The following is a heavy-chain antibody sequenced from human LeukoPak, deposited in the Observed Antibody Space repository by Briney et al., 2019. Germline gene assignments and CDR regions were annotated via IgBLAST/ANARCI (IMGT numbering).Heavy chain of an antibody. D-gene: IGHD3-10*01. J-gene: IGHJ4*02. V-gene: IGHV3-23*01. CDR1: GFTFSTYA. Sequence: GGSLRLSCAASGFTFSTYAMGWVRQAPGKGLEWVSSIIISGGGTYYADSVKGRFTISRDNSKNALYLQMNSLRAEDTAVYYCAKGSNYGFGYYFDYWGQGTLVTVSS. CDR2: IIISGGGT. CDR3: AKGSNYGFGYYFDY.